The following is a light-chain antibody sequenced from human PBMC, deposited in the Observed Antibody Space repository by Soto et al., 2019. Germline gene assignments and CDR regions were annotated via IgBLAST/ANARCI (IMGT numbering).Light chain of an antibody. CDR2: DVN. V-gene: IGLV2-14*03. Sequence: QSALTQPASVSASPGQSITISCIGTSSDIGGYSYVSWYQQHPGKAPKLLIRDVNYRPSGISARFSGSKSGNTASLTISGLQTEDEADYYCGSWDSSLSAYVFGTGTKVTVL. CDR1: SSDIGGYSY. J-gene: IGLJ1*01. CDR3: GSWDSSLSAYV.